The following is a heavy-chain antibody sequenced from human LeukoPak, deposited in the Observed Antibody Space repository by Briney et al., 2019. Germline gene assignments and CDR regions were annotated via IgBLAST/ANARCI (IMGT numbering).Heavy chain of an antibody. V-gene: IGHV1-2*02. Sequence: ASVKVSCKASGYTFTGYYMHWVRQAPGQGLEWMGWIKPNNGGTNYAQKFQGRVTMTRGTSISTAYMELSRLRSDDTAVYYCARARGDIVVVPAAIWFDPWGQGTLVTVSP. D-gene: IGHD2-2*01. CDR3: ARARGDIVVVPAAIWFDP. J-gene: IGHJ5*02. CDR1: GYTFTGYY. CDR2: IKPNNGGT.